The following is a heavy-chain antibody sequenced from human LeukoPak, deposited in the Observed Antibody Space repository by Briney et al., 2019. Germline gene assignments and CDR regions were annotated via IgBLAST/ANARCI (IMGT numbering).Heavy chain of an antibody. CDR3: ARGLTVAGTASRDY. CDR1: GYTFTSYD. V-gene: IGHV1-8*01. J-gene: IGHJ4*02. CDR2: MNPNSGNT. D-gene: IGHD6-19*01. Sequence: ASVKVSYKASGYTFTSYDINWVRQATGQGLEWMGWMNPNSGNTGYAQKFQGRVTMTRNTSISTAYMELSSLRSEDTAVYYCARGLTVAGTASRDYWGQGTLVTVSS.